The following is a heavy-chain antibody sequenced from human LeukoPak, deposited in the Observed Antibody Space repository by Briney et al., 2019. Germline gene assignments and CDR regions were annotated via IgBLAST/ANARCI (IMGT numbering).Heavy chain of an antibody. Sequence: GASVKVSCKASGYAFTSYAMNWVRQAPGQGLEWMGWINTNTGNPTYAQGFTGRFVFSLDTSVSTAYLQISSLKAEDTAVYYCARASPYYDFWSGTDFDYWGRGALVTVSS. CDR2: INTNTGNP. V-gene: IGHV7-4-1*02. CDR3: ARASPYYDFWSGTDFDY. J-gene: IGHJ4*02. CDR1: GYAFTSYA. D-gene: IGHD3-3*01.